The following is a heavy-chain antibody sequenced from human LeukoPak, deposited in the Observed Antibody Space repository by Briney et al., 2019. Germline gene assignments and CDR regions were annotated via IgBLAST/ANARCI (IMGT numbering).Heavy chain of an antibody. Sequence: GASVTVSCKASGGTFSSYAISWVRQAPGQGLEWMGGIIPIFGTANYAQKFQGRVTITADESTSTAYMELSSLRSEDTAVYYCASYYSSGWYDHLRTGKYFDYWGQGTLVTVSS. CDR3: ASYYSSGWYDHLRTGKYFDY. CDR1: GGTFSSYA. V-gene: IGHV1-69*13. J-gene: IGHJ4*02. D-gene: IGHD6-19*01. CDR2: IIPIFGTA.